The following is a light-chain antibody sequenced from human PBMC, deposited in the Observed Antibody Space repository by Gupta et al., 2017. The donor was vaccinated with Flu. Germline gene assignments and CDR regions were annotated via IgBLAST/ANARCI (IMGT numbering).Light chain of an antibody. CDR2: AMS. CDR3: QQSYSIPLT. J-gene: IGKJ3*01. CDR1: QSIRSD. Sequence: DIQMTQSPSSLSASVGDRVTITCRASQSIRSDLNWYQQKPGKAPKLLMYAMSSLQSGVPSRFSGSGSGTDFTLTISSLQPEDFATYYCQQSYSIPLTFGPGTKVEIK. V-gene: IGKV1-39*01.